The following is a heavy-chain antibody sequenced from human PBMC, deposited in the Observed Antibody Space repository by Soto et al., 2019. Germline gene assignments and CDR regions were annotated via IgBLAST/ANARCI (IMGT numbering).Heavy chain of an antibody. D-gene: IGHD5-18*01. V-gene: IGHV1-69*13. J-gene: IGHJ4*02. CDR2: IIPIFGTA. CDR3: ARTSYGYRYYFDY. CDR1: GGTFSSYA. Sequence: ASVNVSCKASGGTFSSYAISWVRQAPGQGLECMGGIIPIFGTANYAQKFQGRVTITADESTSTAYMELSSLRSEDTAVYYCARTSYGYRYYFDYWGQGTLVTVSS.